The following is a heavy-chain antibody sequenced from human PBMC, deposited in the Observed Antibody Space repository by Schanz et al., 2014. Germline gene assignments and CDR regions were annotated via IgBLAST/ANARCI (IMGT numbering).Heavy chain of an antibody. Sequence: QVQLVQSGAEVKKPGASVKVSCKASGYTFTRYYIHWVRQAPGQGLEWMGIINPSGGSTTYAQKFQGRVTMTSDTSTSTVYMELSSLRSEDTAVYYCARDNLVSSSWYNYYGMDVWGQGTTVTVSS. D-gene: IGHD6-13*01. V-gene: IGHV1-46*01. CDR3: ARDNLVSSSWYNYYGMDV. CDR1: GYTFTRYY. CDR2: INPSGGST. J-gene: IGHJ6*02.